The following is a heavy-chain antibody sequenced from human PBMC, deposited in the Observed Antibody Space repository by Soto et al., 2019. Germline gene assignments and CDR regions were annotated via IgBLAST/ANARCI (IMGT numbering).Heavy chain of an antibody. CDR2: IYPGDSDT. D-gene: IGHD6-19*01. Sequence: PGESLKISCKGSGYSFTSYWIGWVRQMPGKGLEWMGIIYPGDSDTRYSPSFQGQVTISADKSISTAYLQWSSLKASDTAMYYCARLMAGKRYYYYYYGMDVRGQRTTVTVSS. V-gene: IGHV5-51*01. J-gene: IGHJ6*01. CDR3: ARLMAGKRYYYYYYGMDV. CDR1: GYSFTSYW.